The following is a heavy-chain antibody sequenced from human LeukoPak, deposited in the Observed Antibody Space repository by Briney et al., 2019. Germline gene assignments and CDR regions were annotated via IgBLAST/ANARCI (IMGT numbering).Heavy chain of an antibody. J-gene: IGHJ4*02. D-gene: IGHD3-10*01. CDR2: ISYDGSNK. CDR1: GFTFSSYG. CDR3: AKVLSFYYGSGSPFDY. Sequence: GGSLRLSCAASGFTFSSYGMHWVRQAPGKGLEWVAVISYDGSNKYHADSVKGRFTISRDNSKNTLYLQMNSLRAEDTAVYYCAKVLSFYYGSGSPFDYWGRGTLVTVSS. V-gene: IGHV3-30*18.